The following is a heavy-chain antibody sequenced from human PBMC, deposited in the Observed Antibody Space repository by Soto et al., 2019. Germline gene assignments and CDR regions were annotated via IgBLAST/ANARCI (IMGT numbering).Heavy chain of an antibody. CDR2: IYYSGST. D-gene: IGHD2-15*01. Sequence: SETLSLTCTVSGGSISSGGYYWSWIRQHPGKGLEWIGYIYYSGSTYYNPSLKSRVTISVDTSKNQFSLKLSSVTAADTAVYYCARTDDGELRFDYWGQGTLVTVSS. V-gene: IGHV4-31*03. CDR1: GGSISSGGYY. CDR3: ARTDDGELRFDY. J-gene: IGHJ4*02.